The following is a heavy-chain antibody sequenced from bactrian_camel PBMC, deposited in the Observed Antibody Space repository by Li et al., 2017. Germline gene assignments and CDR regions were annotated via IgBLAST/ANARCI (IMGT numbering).Heavy chain of an antibody. J-gene: IGHJ4*01. CDR2: LDFRGRM. V-gene: IGHV3S53*01. CDR1: GRTYSNWV. Sequence: HVQLVESGGGSVRAGGSLRLSCAGSGRTYSNWVMGWFRQAPGKEREGVACLDFRGRMAYAESVKGRATISKDNAKNTLSLQMNSLKPEDTGMYYCVADPGHRL.